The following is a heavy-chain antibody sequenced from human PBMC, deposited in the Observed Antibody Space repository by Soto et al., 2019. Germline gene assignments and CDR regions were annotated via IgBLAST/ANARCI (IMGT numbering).Heavy chain of an antibody. CDR1: GFSLSTSGVG. CDR3: AHRLAGYRRPWSWAYFDY. Sequence: QITLKECGPTLVKPTQTLTLTCTFSGFSLSTSGVGVGWIRQPPGKALEWLALIYWDNDKYYSPSLKTRLTITKDTSRNQVVLTLTNIDPVDTATYYCAHRLAGYRRPWSWAYFDYWCQGTLVTVSS. D-gene: IGHD6-13*01. CDR2: IYWDNDK. V-gene: IGHV2-5*02. J-gene: IGHJ4*02.